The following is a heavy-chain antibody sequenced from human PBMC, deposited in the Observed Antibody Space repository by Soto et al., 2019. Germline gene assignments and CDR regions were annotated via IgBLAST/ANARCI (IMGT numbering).Heavy chain of an antibody. Sequence: AGGVLGLSCAASGFTFSSYSMNRGRQAPGKGLEWVSYISSSSSTIYYADSVKGRFTISRDNAKNSLYLQMSSLRAEDTAVYYCAAHVPHFDWLPPSDYWGRGTLVTVSS. D-gene: IGHD3-9*01. CDR1: GFTFSSYS. J-gene: IGHJ4*02. CDR3: AAHVPHFDWLPPSDY. V-gene: IGHV3-48*01. CDR2: ISSSSSTI.